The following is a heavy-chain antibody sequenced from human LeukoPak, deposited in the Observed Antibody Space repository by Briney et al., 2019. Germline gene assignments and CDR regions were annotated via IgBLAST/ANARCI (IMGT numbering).Heavy chain of an antibody. V-gene: IGHV1-8*01. D-gene: IGHD1-14*01. J-gene: IGHJ4*02. CDR1: GYTFTSYD. CDR3: ARGKTTHPIDY. Sequence: VASVKVSRKTSGYTFTSYDINWVRQATGQGLEWMGWMNPNSGNTGYAQKFQGRVTMTRNTSISTAYMELSSLRSEDAAVYYCARGKTTHPIDYWGQGTLVTVSS. CDR2: MNPNSGNT.